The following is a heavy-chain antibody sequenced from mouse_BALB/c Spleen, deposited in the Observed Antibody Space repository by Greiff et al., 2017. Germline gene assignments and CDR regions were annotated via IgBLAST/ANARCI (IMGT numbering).Heavy chain of an antibody. V-gene: IGHV1S81*02. Sequence: VQLQQSGAELVKPGASVKLSCKASGYTFTSYYMYWVKQRPGQGLEWIGEINPSNGGTNFNEKFKSKATLTVDKSSSTAYMQLSSLTSEDSAVYYCTRSYGYYPMDYWGQGTSVTVSS. J-gene: IGHJ4*01. D-gene: IGHD1-1*02. CDR3: TRSYGYYPMDY. CDR2: INPSNGGT. CDR1: GYTFTSYY.